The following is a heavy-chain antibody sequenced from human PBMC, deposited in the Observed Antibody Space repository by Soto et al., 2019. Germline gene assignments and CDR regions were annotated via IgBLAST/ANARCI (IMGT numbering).Heavy chain of an antibody. Sequence: GGSLRLSCAASGLTFSDYYMSWIRQAPGKGLEWVSYITSSGSYTKYADHVQGRFTISRDNAKNSLYLQMNSLRAEDTAVYYCARELDGIDVWGQGTTVTVSS. CDR2: ITSSGSYT. CDR3: ARELDGIDV. V-gene: IGHV3-11*05. CDR1: GLTFSDYY. J-gene: IGHJ6*02.